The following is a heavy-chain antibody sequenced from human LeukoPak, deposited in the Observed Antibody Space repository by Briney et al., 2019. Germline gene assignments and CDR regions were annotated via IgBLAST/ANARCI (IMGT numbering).Heavy chain of an antibody. CDR3: ARADFWSGYTHFDY. D-gene: IGHD3-3*01. CDR2: ISSGGISP. J-gene: IGHJ4*02. V-gene: IGHV3-11*01. Sequence: GGSLRLFCAASGFTFSDYYLSWICQAPGKGLEWISYISSGGISPYYADSVKGRFTISRDNAKNSLYLQMNTLRAEDTAVYYCARADFWSGYTHFDYWGQGTLVTVSS. CDR1: GFTFSDYY.